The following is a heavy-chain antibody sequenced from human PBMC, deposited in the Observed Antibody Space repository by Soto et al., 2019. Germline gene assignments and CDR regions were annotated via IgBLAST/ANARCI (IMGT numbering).Heavy chain of an antibody. D-gene: IGHD2-2*01. J-gene: IGHJ6*02. V-gene: IGHV3-30*18. CDR1: GFIFNTYD. CDR2: ISYDGSNK. CDR3: AKGQHCSRTSCYFYYYGMDV. Sequence: QVQLVESGGGVVQPGRSLRLSCAASGFIFNTYDMHWVRQAPGKGLEWVAVISYDGSNKYYADSVKGRLTISRDNSKKMLYLQMNSLRPEDTAVYDCAKGQHCSRTSCYFYYYGMDVWGQGTKVAVSS.